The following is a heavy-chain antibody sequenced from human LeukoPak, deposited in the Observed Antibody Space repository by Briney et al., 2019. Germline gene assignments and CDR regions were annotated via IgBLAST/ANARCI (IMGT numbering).Heavy chain of an antibody. CDR1: GFTFSTYF. J-gene: IGHJ5*02. V-gene: IGHV3-11*01. D-gene: IGHD3-22*01. CDR3: ASEVYYRWDP. CDR2: IGSSSGTI. Sequence: GGSLRLSCAASGFTFSTYFMTWIRQAPGKGLEWVSYIGSSSGTIYYADSVKGRFTISRDNAKNSLYLQMNSLRVEDTAVYYCASEVYYRWDPWGQGTLVTVSS.